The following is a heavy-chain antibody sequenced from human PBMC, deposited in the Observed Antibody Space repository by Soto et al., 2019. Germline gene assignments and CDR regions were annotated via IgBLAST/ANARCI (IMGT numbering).Heavy chain of an antibody. CDR3: AKGVTMTTAFLFDS. V-gene: IGHV3-23*01. D-gene: IGHD4-4*01. CDR1: GFIFSSYA. J-gene: IGHJ4*02. Sequence: GGSLRLSCAASGFIFSSYAMSWVRQAPGKGLEWVSAISGSGGSTYYADSVKGRFTISRDNSKNTLYLQMNSLRAEDTAVYYCAKGVTMTTAFLFDSWGQGTLVTVSS. CDR2: ISGSGGST.